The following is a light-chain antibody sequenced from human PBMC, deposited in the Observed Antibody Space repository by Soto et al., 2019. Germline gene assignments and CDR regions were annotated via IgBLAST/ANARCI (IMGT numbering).Light chain of an antibody. Sequence: DIQMTQSPSTLSASVGDRVTITCRASQSISSWLAWYQQKPGKAPKLLIYKASNLESGVPSSFSGSGSGTEFTLTISSLQPDDFATYYCQEYDSYPYTCGQGTKLEI. CDR1: QSISSW. CDR3: QEYDSYPYT. CDR2: KAS. J-gene: IGKJ2*01. V-gene: IGKV1-5*03.